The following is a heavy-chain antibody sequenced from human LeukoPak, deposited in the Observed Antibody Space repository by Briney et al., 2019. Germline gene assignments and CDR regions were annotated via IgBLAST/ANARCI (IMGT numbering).Heavy chain of an antibody. CDR1: GYTLTELS. J-gene: IGHJ5*02. D-gene: IGHD2-15*01. V-gene: IGHV1-24*01. Sequence: ASVKVSCKVSGYTLTELSMHWVRQAPGKGLEWMGGFDPEDGETIYAQKFQGRVTMTEDTSTDTAYMELSSLRSEDTAVYYCATTAGLYCSGGSCYPGDWFDPWGQGTLVTVSS. CDR3: ATTAGLYCSGGSCYPGDWFDP. CDR2: FDPEDGET.